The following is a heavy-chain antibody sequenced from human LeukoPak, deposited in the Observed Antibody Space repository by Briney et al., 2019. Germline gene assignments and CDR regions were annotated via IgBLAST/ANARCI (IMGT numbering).Heavy chain of an antibody. CDR1: GFTFSSYS. D-gene: IGHD3-22*01. Sequence: GGSLRLSCAASGFTFSSYSMNWVRQAPGKGLEWVSYISSSSRSIYYADSVKGRFTISRDNANNSLSLQMNSLRDEDTAVYFCARNRQWLLADYWGQGTVVTVSS. V-gene: IGHV3-48*02. CDR2: ISSSSRSI. CDR3: ARNRQWLLADY. J-gene: IGHJ4*02.